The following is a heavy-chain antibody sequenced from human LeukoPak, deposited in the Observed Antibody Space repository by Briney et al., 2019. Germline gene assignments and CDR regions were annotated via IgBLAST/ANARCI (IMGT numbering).Heavy chain of an antibody. CDR1: GYTFTGYY. CDR3: ARDLAGNSRDY. V-gene: IGHV1-2*06. Sequence: ASVKVSCKGSGYTFTGYYMHWVRQAPGQGLEWMGRINPNSGGTNYAQKFQGRVTMTRDTSISTAYMELSRLRSDDTAVYYCARDLAGNSRDYWGQGTLVTVSS. CDR2: INPNSGGT. D-gene: IGHD4-23*01. J-gene: IGHJ4*02.